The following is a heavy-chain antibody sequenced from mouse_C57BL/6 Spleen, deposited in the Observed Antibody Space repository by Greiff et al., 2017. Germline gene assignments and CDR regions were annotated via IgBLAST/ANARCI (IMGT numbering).Heavy chain of an antibody. CDR2: ISNLAYSI. V-gene: IGHV5-15*04. Sequence: GNLVESGGGLVQPGGSLKLSCAASGFTFSDYGMAWVRQAPRKGPEWVAFISNLAYSIYYADTVTGRFTISRENAKNTLYLEMSSLRSEDTAMYYCARHNWYFDVWGTGTTVTVSS. CDR3: ARHNWYFDV. CDR1: GFTFSDYG. J-gene: IGHJ1*03.